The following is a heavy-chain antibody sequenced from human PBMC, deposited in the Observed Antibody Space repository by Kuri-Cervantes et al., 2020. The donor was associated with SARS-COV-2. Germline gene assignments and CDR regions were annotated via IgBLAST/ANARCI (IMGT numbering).Heavy chain of an antibody. CDR2: IPPRGVNT. J-gene: IGHJ1*01. CDR1: GYTLTSFF. CDR3: ARGPRTIGSASGHFQS. Sequence: SVTVSSQAYGYTLTSFFYHWVRQAPGQGLEWMGLIPPRGVNTLYAQKFQDRITMVSDTSTSRVYMELSSLTSADTAVYYYARGPRTIGSASGHFQSWGQGTLVTVSS. D-gene: IGHD6-6*01. V-gene: IGHV1-46*01.